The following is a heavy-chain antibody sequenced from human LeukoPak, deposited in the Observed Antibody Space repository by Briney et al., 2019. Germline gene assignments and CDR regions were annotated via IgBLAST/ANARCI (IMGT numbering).Heavy chain of an antibody. D-gene: IGHD6-6*01. V-gene: IGHV5-10-1*01. J-gene: IGHJ4*02. CDR3: ARAYSRSRFDY. CDR1: GYNFTNYW. CDR2: IDPSDSYN. Sequence: GASLKTSCKVSGYNFTNYWISWVRQMPGKRLEWMGTIDPSDSYNNYSPSLQGHVTISADKSISTAYLQWSSLKASDTAMYYCARAYSRSRFDYWGQGTLVTVSS.